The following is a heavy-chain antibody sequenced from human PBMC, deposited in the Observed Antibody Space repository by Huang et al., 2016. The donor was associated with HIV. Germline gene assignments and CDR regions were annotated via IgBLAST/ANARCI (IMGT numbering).Heavy chain of an antibody. CDR2: INSDGSST. D-gene: IGHD3-22*01. Sequence: EVQLVESGGGLVQPGGSLRLSCAASGFSISSYLMHWVRQAPGKGRVWVSRINSDGSSTSDAGSVKGRFNISRDNAKNTLYLQMNSRRAEDTAVYYCARDPRIQSWLNFFDYWGQGTLVSVSS. CDR1: GFSISSYL. J-gene: IGHJ4*02. CDR3: ARDPRIQSWLNFFDY. V-gene: IGHV3-74*01.